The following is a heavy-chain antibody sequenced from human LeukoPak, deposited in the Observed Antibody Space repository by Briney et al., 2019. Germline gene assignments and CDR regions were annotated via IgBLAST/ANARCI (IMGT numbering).Heavy chain of an antibody. CDR2: ISGSSYYI. V-gene: IGHV3-21*01. CDR3: ARSNFDGSGYYFYDY. Sequence: PGGSLRLSCAASGFTFSSYSMSWVRQAPGKGLEWVPSISGSSYYIHYADSVKGRFAISRDNAKNSLYLQMNSLRDEDTAVYYCARSNFDGSGYYFYDYWGQGTLVTVSS. CDR1: GFTFSSYS. D-gene: IGHD3-22*01. J-gene: IGHJ4*02.